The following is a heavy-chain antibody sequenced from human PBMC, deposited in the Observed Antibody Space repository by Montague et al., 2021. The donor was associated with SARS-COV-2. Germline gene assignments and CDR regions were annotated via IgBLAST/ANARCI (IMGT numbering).Heavy chain of an antibody. CDR3: ASGKYYDFWSGYYSHDYVSGMDV. Sequence: SETLSLTCTVSGGSISSYYWSWIRQSAGKGLEWIGSIHTSGSTDXXSSLNSRVTMSVDTSKNQFSLKLSSVTAADTAVYYCASGKYYDFWSGYYSHDYVSGMDVWGQGTTVTVSS. V-gene: IGHV4-4*07. D-gene: IGHD3-3*01. J-gene: IGHJ6*02. CDR2: IHTSGST. CDR1: GGSISSYY.